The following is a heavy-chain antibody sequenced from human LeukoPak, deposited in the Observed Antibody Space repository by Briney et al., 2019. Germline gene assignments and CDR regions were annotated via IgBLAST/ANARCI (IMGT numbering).Heavy chain of an antibody. Sequence: ASVKVSCKASGYTFTDYYIHWVRQAPGQGLELMGWINPNSGGTSYAQKFQDRVTLTRDTSIRTAYMELSRLTSDDTAVYYCARHPNLDYWGQGTLVFVSS. V-gene: IGHV1-2*02. CDR3: ARHPNLDY. CDR1: GYTFTDYY. J-gene: IGHJ4*02. CDR2: INPNSGGT.